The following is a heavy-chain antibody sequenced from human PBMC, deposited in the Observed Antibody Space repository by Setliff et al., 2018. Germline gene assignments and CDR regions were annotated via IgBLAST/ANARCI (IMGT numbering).Heavy chain of an antibody. J-gene: IGHJ6*03. D-gene: IGHD3-3*01. CDR2: IKSKTDGGTT. V-gene: IGHV3-15*01. CDR3: ARDAKTYYDFWSGYEWDYYYYYMDV. CDR1: GFTFSNAW. Sequence: GGSLRLSCAASGFTFSNAWMSWVRQAPGKGLEWVGRIKSKTDGGTTDYAAPVKGRFTISRDNAKNSLYLQMNSLRAEDTAVYYCARDAKTYYDFWSGYEWDYYYYYMDVWGKGTTVTVSS.